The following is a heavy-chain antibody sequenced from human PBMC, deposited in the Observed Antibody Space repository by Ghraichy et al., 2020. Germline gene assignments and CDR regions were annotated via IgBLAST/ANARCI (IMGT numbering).Heavy chain of an antibody. Sequence: SETLSLTCVVYGGSFSTYYWSWIRQSPGKGLEWMGEINRSGSANYNPSLKSRVSISVDTSTNQFFRKLSPVTAADTAVYYCAGKQLQNRFDPCGQGTLVTFSS. CDR1: GGSFSTYY. D-gene: IGHD5-24*01. V-gene: IGHV4-34*01. CDR2: INRSGSA. CDR3: AGKQLQNRFDP. J-gene: IGHJ5*02.